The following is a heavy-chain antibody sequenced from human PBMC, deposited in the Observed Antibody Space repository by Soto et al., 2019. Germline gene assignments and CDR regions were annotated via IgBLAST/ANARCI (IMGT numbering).Heavy chain of an antibody. CDR3: ARGIGYCSGGSCYEDGMDV. D-gene: IGHD2-15*01. CDR2: IWYDGSNK. J-gene: IGHJ6*02. Sequence: QVQLVESGGGVVQPGRSLRLSCAASGFTFSSYGMHWVRQAPGKGLEWVAVIWYDGSNKYYADSVKGRFTISRDNSKNTLYLQKNRLRAEDTAVYYCARGIGYCSGGSCYEDGMDVWGQGTTVTVSS. CDR1: GFTFSSYG. V-gene: IGHV3-33*01.